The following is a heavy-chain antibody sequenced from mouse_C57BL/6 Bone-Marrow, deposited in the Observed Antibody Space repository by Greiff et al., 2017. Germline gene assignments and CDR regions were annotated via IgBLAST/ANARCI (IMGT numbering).Heavy chain of an antibody. Sequence: VQLQQSVAELVRPGASVKLSCTASGFNIKNTYMHWVKQRPEQGLEWIGRIDPANGNTKYAPKFQGKATITAETSSNTAYLQLSSLTSEDTAIYYCARTLLRLWFDWYFDVWGTGTTVTVSS. V-gene: IGHV14-3*01. D-gene: IGHD1-2*01. CDR2: IDPANGNT. CDR1: GFNIKNTY. CDR3: ARTLLRLWFDWYFDV. J-gene: IGHJ1*03.